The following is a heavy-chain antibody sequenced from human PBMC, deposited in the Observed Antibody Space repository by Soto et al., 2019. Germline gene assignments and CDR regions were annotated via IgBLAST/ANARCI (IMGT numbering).Heavy chain of an antibody. D-gene: IGHD1-26*01. J-gene: IGHJ4*02. V-gene: IGHV5-51*01. CDR3: ARFFGSNTGSYPDPY. CDR1: GYSFTSYW. CDR2: IYPGDSNT. Sequence: GEAMKISCKGSGYSFTSYWIGWVRQMPGKGLEWMGIIYPGDSNTRYSPSFQGQVTISADKSISTAYLQWSSLKASDTAMYYCARFFGSNTGSYPDPYWGQRTLVTVSS.